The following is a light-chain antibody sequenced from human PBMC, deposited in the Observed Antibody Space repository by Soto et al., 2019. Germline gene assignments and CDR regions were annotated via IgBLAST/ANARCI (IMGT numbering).Light chain of an antibody. J-gene: IGKJ2*01. CDR1: QDISNY. CDR2: DAS. V-gene: IGKV1-33*01. CDR3: QQYDNLPPGT. Sequence: DIQMTQSPSSLSASVGDRVTITCQASQDISNYLNWYQQKQGKAPKLLIYDASKLETGVPSRFSGSGSGTDFTFTISSLQPEDIATYYCQQYDNLPPGTFGQGTKLEIK.